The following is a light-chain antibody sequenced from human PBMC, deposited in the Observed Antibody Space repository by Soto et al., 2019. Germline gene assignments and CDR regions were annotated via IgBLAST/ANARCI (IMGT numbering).Light chain of an antibody. Sequence: DIQMTQSPSTLSASVGDRVTITCRASQSVSNWLAWYQQKPGKAPNLLIYDASSLESGVPSRFSGSGSGTDFTLTISSLQPEDFATYYCQQSYSTPYTFGGGTKVDIK. J-gene: IGKJ4*01. V-gene: IGKV1-5*01. CDR1: QSVSNW. CDR3: QQSYSTPYT. CDR2: DAS.